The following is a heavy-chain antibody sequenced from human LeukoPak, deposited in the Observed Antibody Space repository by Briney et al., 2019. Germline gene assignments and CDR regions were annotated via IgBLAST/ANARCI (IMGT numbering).Heavy chain of an antibody. CDR2: INPNSGGT. J-gene: IGHJ4*02. V-gene: IGHV1-2*06. CDR1: GYAFTGYY. Sequence: GASVKVSCKASGYAFTGYYMHWVRQAPGQGLEWMGRINPNSGGTNYAQKFQGRVTMTRDTSISTAYMELSRLRSDDTAVYYCAGGGSYGYVWESYRYFDYWGQGTLVTVSS. CDR3: AGGGSYGYVWESYRYFDY. D-gene: IGHD3-16*02.